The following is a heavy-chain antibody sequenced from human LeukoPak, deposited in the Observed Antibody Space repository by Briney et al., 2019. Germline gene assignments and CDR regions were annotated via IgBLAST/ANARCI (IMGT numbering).Heavy chain of an antibody. J-gene: IGHJ6*03. CDR1: GGSFSGYY. D-gene: IGHD3-22*01. CDR2: IYYSGST. CDR3: ARTITMTPTYYYYMDV. V-gene: IGHV4-59*01. Sequence: SETLSLTCAVYGGSFSGYYWSWIRQPPGKGLEWIGYIYYSGSTNYNPSLKSRVTISVDTSKNQFSLKLSSVTAADTAVYYCARTITMTPTYYYYMDVWGKGTTVTVSS.